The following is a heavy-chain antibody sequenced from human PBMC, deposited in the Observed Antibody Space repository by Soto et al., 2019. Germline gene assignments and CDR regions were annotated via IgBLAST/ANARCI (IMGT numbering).Heavy chain of an antibody. CDR2: TYYTSKWYN. CDR1: GDSVSSNSAA. V-gene: IGHV6-1*01. CDR3: ARVSIIGSYSHFDY. D-gene: IGHD1-26*01. J-gene: IGHJ4*03. Sequence: SQTRSVTCVISGDSVSSNSAAWNWIRQSPSRGLEWLARTYYTSKWYNDYAVSVKSRITINADTSKNQFSLQLNSVTPEDTAVYYCARVSIIGSYSHFDYWGQGTTVTVSS.